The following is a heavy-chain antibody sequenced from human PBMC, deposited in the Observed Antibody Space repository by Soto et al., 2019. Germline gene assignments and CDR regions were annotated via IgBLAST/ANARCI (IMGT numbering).Heavy chain of an antibody. V-gene: IGHV1-69*06. CDR2: IIPIFGTA. J-gene: IGHJ3*02. D-gene: IGHD6-19*01. CDR3: ARDPSEQWLVTRAFDI. Sequence: SVKVSCKACGGTFSSYAISWVRQAPGQGLEWMGGIIPIFGTANYAQKFQGRVTITADKSTSTAYMELSSLRSEDTAVYYCARDPSEQWLVTRAFDIWGQGTMVTVSS. CDR1: GGTFSSYA.